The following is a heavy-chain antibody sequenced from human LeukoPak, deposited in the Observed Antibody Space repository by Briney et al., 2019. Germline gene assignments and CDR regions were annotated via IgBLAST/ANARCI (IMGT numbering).Heavy chain of an antibody. J-gene: IGHJ5*02. Sequence: ASVTVSRKVSVYTLTELSMHWVRPAPGKGLAWMGGFDPEDGETIYAHKLQGRVTMTEDTSTDTAYMELSSLRSEDTAVYCCASVPAGYSSGWYDWFDPWGQGTLVTVSS. CDR3: ASVPAGYSSGWYDWFDP. CDR1: VYTLTELS. CDR2: FDPEDGET. V-gene: IGHV1-24*01. D-gene: IGHD6-19*01.